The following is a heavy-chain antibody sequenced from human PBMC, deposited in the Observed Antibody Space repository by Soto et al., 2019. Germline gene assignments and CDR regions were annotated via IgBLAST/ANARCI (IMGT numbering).Heavy chain of an antibody. V-gene: IGHV3-11*01. D-gene: IGHD2-15*01. CDR1: GFTFSDYY. Sequence: QVQLVESGGGLVKPGGSLRLSCAAAGFTFSDYYMSWIRQAPGKGLEWVSYISSSGSTIYYADSVKGRFTISRDNAKNSLYLQMNSLRAEDTAVYYCARDRFGNYCSGGSCYFWGAFDIWGQGTMVTVSS. CDR3: ARDRFGNYCSGGSCYFWGAFDI. CDR2: ISSSGSTI. J-gene: IGHJ3*02.